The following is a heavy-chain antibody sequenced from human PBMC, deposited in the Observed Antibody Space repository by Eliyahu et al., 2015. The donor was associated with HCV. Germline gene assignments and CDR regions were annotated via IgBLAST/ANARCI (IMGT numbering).Heavy chain of an antibody. V-gene: IGHV3-33*01. CDR1: GFTFXNYG. CDR3: ARNTDSSGYYYGRGDYGMDV. D-gene: IGHD3-22*01. Sequence: QVQLVESGGGVVQPGRSLRLSCAASGFTFXNYGMDXVRQAPGKGLEWVAVIWYDGSNKYYADSVKGRFTISRDNSKNTLYLQMDSLRAEDTAVYYCARNTDSSGYYYGRGDYGMDVWGQGTTVTVSS. J-gene: IGHJ6*02. CDR2: IWYDGSNK.